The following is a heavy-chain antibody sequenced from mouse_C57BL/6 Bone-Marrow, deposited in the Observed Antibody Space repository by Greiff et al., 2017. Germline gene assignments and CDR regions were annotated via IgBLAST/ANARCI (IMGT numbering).Heavy chain of an antibody. D-gene: IGHD3-2*02. J-gene: IGHJ4*01. Sequence: EVQLQQSGPVLVKPGASVKMSCKASGYTFTDYYMNWVKQSHGKSLEWIGGIYPYNGGTSYNQKFKGKATLTVDKSSSTAYMELNSLTSEDSAVFDVARGELRPYAMDYWGQGTSVTVSS. CDR2: IYPYNGGT. CDR3: ARGELRPYAMDY. CDR1: GYTFTDYY. V-gene: IGHV1-19*01.